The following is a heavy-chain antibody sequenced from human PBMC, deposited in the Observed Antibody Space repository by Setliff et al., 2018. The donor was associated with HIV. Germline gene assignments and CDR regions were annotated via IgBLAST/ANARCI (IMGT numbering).Heavy chain of an antibody. CDR3: ARGPNLLTNYYDSSGYAVGYSDH. J-gene: IGHJ4*02. CDR1: GGSISDNNW. V-gene: IGHV4-4*02. D-gene: IGHD3-22*01. CDR2: IFHSGST. Sequence: SSETLSLTCAVSGGSISDNNWWSWVRQPPGKELEWIGEIFHSGSTNYNPSLKSRVTILVDKSKNQLSLRLSSVTAADTAVYYCARGPNLLTNYYDSSGYAVGYSDHWGQGTLVTVSS.